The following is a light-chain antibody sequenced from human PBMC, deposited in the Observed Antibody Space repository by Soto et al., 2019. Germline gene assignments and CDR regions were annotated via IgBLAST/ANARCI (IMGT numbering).Light chain of an antibody. CDR3: CSYAGSPRYV. Sequence: QSALTQPRSVSGSPGQSVTISCTGTSSDVGGYNYVSWYQQHPGKAPKVMIYDVSERPSGVPDRFSGSKYGNTASLTISGLQAEDEADYYCCSYAGSPRYVLGTGTKVTVL. J-gene: IGLJ1*01. CDR1: SSDVGGYNY. CDR2: DVS. V-gene: IGLV2-11*01.